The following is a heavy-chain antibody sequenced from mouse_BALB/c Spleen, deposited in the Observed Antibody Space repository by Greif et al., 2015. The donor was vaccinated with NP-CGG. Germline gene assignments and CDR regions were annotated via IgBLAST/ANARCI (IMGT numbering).Heavy chain of an antibody. Sequence: ESGPGLVKPSQSLSLTCSVTGYSITSGYYWNWIRQFPGNKLEWMGYISYDGSNNYNPSLKNRISITRDTSKNQFFLKLNSVTTEDTATYYCARDGNYYYAMEYWGQGTSVTVSS. CDR2: ISYDGSN. CDR3: ARDGNYYYAMEY. J-gene: IGHJ4*01. D-gene: IGHD2-1*01. V-gene: IGHV3-6*02. CDR1: GYSITSGYY.